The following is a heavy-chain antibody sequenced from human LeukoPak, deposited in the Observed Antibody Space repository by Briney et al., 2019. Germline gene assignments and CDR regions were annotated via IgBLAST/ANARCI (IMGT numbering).Heavy chain of an antibody. CDR3: ARFTGDGY. CDR2: VNAGNGNT. V-gene: IGHV1-3*01. CDR1: QYTFTDYA. D-gene: IGHD7-27*01. J-gene: IGHJ4*02. Sequence: ASVTVSCKASQYTFTDYAVHWVRQAPGQRLEWMGWVNAGNGNTKYSQKFQGRVTITRDTSASTAYMELSSLRSEDTAVYYCARFTGDGYWGQGTLVTVSS.